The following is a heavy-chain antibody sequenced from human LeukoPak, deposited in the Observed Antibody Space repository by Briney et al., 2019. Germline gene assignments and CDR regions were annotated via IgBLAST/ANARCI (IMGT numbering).Heavy chain of an antibody. CDR3: ARDLGLTMVRGVKYGMDV. V-gene: IGHV7-4-1*02. J-gene: IGHJ6*02. Sequence: ASVKVSCKASGGTFHSHAISWVRQAPGQGLEWMGWINTNTGNPTYAQGFTGRFVFSLDTSVSTAYLQISSLKAEDTAVYYCARDLGLTMVRGVKYGMDVWGQGTTVTVSS. CDR2: INTNTGNP. D-gene: IGHD3-10*01. CDR1: GGTFHSHA.